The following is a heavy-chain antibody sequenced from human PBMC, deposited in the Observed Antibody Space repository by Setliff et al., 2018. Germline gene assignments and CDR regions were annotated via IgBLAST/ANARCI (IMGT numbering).Heavy chain of an antibody. J-gene: IGHJ4*02. CDR1: GFTFSSYG. CDR2: IWYDGSNK. D-gene: IGHD2-15*01. Sequence: GGSLRLSCAASGFTFSSYGMHWVRQAPGKGLEWVAVIWYDGSNKYYADSVKGRFTISRNNSKNTLYLQMNSLRAEDTAVYYCAKISCSGGSCYPDYWGQGTLVTVSS. CDR3: AKISCSGGSCYPDY. V-gene: IGHV3-33*06.